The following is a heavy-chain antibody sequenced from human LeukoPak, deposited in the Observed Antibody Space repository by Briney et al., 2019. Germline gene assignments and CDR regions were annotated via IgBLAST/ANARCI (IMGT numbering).Heavy chain of an antibody. J-gene: IGHJ4*02. Sequence: SETLSLTCTVSGGSISSYYWSWIRQPAGKGLEWIGEINHSGSTNHNVPLKSRVTMSVDASKNQFSLKLSFVTAADTAVYYCARLAPPNPYWGQGTLVTASS. CDR3: ARLAPPNPY. V-gene: IGHV4-34*01. CDR1: GGSISSYY. CDR2: INHSGST.